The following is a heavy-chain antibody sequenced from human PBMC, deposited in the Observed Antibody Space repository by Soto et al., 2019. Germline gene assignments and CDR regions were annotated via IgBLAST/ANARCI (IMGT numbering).Heavy chain of an antibody. J-gene: IGHJ3*02. CDR1: GFNFSSYT. CDR3: ARDRCRGAICYRTYAFDI. V-gene: IGHV3-21*01. CDR2: ISSSSRYI. Sequence: PGGSLRLSCAASGFNFSSYTMNWVRQAPGKGLEWVSSISSSSRYIYYADSVKGRFTISRDDAKNSLYLQMNSLRAEDTAVYYCARDRCRGAICYRTYAFDIWGQGTMVTVSS. D-gene: IGHD2-15*01.